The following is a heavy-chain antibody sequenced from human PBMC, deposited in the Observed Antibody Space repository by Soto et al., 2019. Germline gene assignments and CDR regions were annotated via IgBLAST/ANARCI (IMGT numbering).Heavy chain of an antibody. CDR1: GYTFTSYA. V-gene: IGHV1-3*05. Sequence: QVQLVQSGAEEKKPGASVKVSCKASGYTFTSYAMHWVRHAPGQRLEWMGWINAGNGNTKYSQKFQGRVTITRDTSASTAYMELSSLRSEDTAVYYCARAYYDSSGYGNWYFDLWGRGTLVTVSS. D-gene: IGHD3-22*01. CDR3: ARAYYDSSGYGNWYFDL. CDR2: INAGNGNT. J-gene: IGHJ2*01.